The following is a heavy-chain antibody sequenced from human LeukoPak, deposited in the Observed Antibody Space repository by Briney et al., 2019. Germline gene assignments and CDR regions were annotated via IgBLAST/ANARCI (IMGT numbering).Heavy chain of an antibody. Sequence: ASANVSCKASGGTLSSYAISWVRQAPGQGPEWMGGIIPIFGTANYAQKFQGRVTITADESTSTAYMELSSLRSEDTAVYYCARVGYSSGWYTYFDYWGQGTLVTVSS. CDR1: GGTLSSYA. V-gene: IGHV1-69*01. J-gene: IGHJ4*02. D-gene: IGHD6-19*01. CDR2: IIPIFGTA. CDR3: ARVGYSSGWYTYFDY.